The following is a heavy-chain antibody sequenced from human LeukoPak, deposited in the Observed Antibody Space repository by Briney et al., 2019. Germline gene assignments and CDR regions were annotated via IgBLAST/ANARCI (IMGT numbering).Heavy chain of an antibody. D-gene: IGHD3-22*01. CDR1: GYTFTSYY. V-gene: IGHV1-46*01. CDR3: ARGQYYYDSSGYYWFDP. CDR2: INPSGGST. J-gene: IGHJ5*02. Sequence: ASVTVSCTASGYTFTSYYMHWVRQAPGQGLEWMGIINPSGGSTSYAQKFQGRVTMTRDTSTSTVYMELSSLRSEDTAVYYCARGQYYYDSSGYYWFDPWGQGTLVAVSS.